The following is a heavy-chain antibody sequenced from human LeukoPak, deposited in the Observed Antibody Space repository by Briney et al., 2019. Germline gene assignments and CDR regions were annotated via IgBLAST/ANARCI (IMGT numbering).Heavy chain of an antibody. Sequence: SETLSLTCTVSGGSISSYYWSWIRQPPGKGLEWLGYMYYSGSTNYNPSLKSRVTISLDTSKNQFSLKLSSVTAADTAVYYCASGPSVTYYYYYMDVWGQGTLVTVSS. D-gene: IGHD4-23*01. J-gene: IGHJ6*03. CDR1: GGSISSYY. V-gene: IGHV4-59*12. CDR2: MYYSGST. CDR3: ASGPSVTYYYYYMDV.